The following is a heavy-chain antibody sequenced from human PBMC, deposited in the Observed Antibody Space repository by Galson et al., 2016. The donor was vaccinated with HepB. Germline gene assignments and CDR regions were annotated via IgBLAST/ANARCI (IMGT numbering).Heavy chain of an antibody. D-gene: IGHD3-3*02. Sequence: SETLSLTCTVSGGSISSYYWSWIRQSPGMGLEWIGYIFYSGSTNYNPPLKSPVTISVNTSKNQFSLKLSSVTAADTAVYYCAREEDSIPAVIDPWGQGTLVTVSS. V-gene: IGHV4-59*01. CDR2: IFYSGST. CDR3: AREEDSIPAVIDP. J-gene: IGHJ5*02. CDR1: GGSISSYY.